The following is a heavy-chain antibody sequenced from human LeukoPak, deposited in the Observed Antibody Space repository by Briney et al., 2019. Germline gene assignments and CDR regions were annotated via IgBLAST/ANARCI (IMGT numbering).Heavy chain of an antibody. CDR1: GFTFSSYA. D-gene: IGHD3-10*01. CDR2: ISGSGDST. V-gene: IGHV3-23*01. J-gene: IGHJ4*02. Sequence: GGSLRLSYAASGFTFSSYAMSWVRQAPGKGLEWDSVISGSGDSTYYADSVKGRFTISRDNSRNTLYLQMNSLRAEDTAVYYCAKDLLPTDYGSGSYYLYWGQGTLVTVSS. CDR3: AKDLLPTDYGSGSYYLY.